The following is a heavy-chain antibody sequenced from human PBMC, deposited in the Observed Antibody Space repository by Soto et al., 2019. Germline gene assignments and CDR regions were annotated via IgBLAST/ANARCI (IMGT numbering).Heavy chain of an antibody. D-gene: IGHD3-16*01. V-gene: IGHV3-21*01. Sequence: LRLSCAASGFTFSSYSMNWVRQAPGKGLEWVSSISSSSSYIYYADSVKGRFTISRDNAKNSLYLQMNSLRAEDTAVYYCATSEEQFGWFDPWGQGTLVTVSS. CDR1: GFTFSSYS. CDR2: ISSSSSYI. J-gene: IGHJ5*02. CDR3: ATSEEQFGWFDP.